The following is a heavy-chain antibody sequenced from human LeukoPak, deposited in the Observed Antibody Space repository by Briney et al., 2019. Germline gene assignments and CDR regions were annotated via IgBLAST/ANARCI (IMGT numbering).Heavy chain of an antibody. CDR1: GFTFSSYW. V-gene: IGHV3-7*01. J-gene: IGHJ4*02. CDR2: IKQDGSEK. D-gene: IGHD5-12*01. CDR3: ARDPTRWLRYGYFDY. Sequence: GGSLRLSCAASGFTFSSYWMSWVRQAPGKGLEWVANIKQDGSEKYYVDSVKGRFTISRDNAKNSLYLQMNSLRAEDTAVYYCARDPTRWLRYGYFDYWGQGTLVTVSS.